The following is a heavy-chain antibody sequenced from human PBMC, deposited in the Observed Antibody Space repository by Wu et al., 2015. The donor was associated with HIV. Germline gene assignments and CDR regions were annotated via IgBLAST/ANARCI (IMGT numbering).Heavy chain of an antibody. V-gene: IGHV1-8*01. Sequence: QLQLVQSGAEVKKPGASVKVSCKASGYTFTRYDINWVRQATGQGLEWMGWMNPNSGNTGYAQKFRGRVTMTRNTSISTAYMELSSLRSEDTAVYYCARNTDSVATSLYSLGVWGQGTTVTVSS. D-gene: IGHD5-12*01. CDR2: MNPNSGNT. CDR3: ARNTDSVATSLYSLGV. J-gene: IGHJ6*02. CDR1: GYTFTRYD.